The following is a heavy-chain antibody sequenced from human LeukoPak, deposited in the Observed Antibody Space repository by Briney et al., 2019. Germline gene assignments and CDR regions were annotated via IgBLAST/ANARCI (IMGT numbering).Heavy chain of an antibody. CDR3: ARQIQGFDY. J-gene: IGHJ4*02. V-gene: IGHV4-59*08. CDR2: IYYSGST. CDR1: GGSISSYY. Sequence: PSETLSLTCTVSGGSISSYYWSWIRQPPGKGLEWIGYIYYSGSTNYNPSLKSRVTISVDTSKNQFSLKLSSVTAADTAVYYCARQIQGFDYWGQGTLVTLSS.